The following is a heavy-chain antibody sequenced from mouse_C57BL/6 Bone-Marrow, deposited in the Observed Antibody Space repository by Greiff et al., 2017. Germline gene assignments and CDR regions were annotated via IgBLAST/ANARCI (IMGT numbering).Heavy chain of an antibody. CDR2: IYPRDGST. J-gene: IGHJ3*01. CDR1: GYTFTSYD. CDR3: ARTRLLLRWD. D-gene: IGHD1-1*01. Sequence: QVQLQQSGPELVKPGASVTLSCKASGYTFTSYDINWVKQRPGQGLEWIGWIYPRDGSTTYNQKFQGKATLTVDTSSSTAYMELHSLTSEDSAVYFCARTRLLLRWDGGQGTLVTVSA. V-gene: IGHV1-85*01.